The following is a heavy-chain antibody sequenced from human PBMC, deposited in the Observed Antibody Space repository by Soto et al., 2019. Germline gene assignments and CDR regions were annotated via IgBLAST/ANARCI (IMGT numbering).Heavy chain of an antibody. V-gene: IGHV4-4*02. D-gene: IGHD2-2*01. CDR3: ARDPPLPAAMVD. J-gene: IGHJ4*02. CDR1: GGSISSSNW. CDR2: IYHSGST. Sequence: SETLSLTCTVSGGSISSSNWWCWVRQPPGKGLEWIGEIYHSGSTNYNPSLKSRVTISVDKSKNQFSLQLSSVTAADTALYYCARDPPLPAAMVDWGQGTLVT.